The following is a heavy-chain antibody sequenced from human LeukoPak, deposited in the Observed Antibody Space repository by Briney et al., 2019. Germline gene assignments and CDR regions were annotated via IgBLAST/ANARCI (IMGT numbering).Heavy chain of an antibody. V-gene: IGHV4-59*01. CDR2: IYYSGST. J-gene: IGHJ4*02. CDR1: GGSISNYY. Sequence: SETLSLTCTVSGGSISNYYWSWIRQPPGKGLEWIGYIYYSGSTNSNPSLKSRVTISVDTSKNQFSLRLSSVTAADTAVYYCARGYYYDTSGPEFDYWGQGTLVTVSS. D-gene: IGHD3-22*01. CDR3: ARGYYYDTSGPEFDY.